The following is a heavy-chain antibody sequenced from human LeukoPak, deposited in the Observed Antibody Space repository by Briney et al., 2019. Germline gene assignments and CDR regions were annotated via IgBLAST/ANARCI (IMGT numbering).Heavy chain of an antibody. V-gene: IGHV3-64*01. Sequence: GGSLRLSCAASGFTFSSYAMHWVRQAPGKGLEYVSAISSNGGSTYYANSVKGRFTISRDNSKNTLYLQMNSLRAEDTAVYYCAKDPAVNHRPLGGAFDIWGQGTMVTVSS. CDR1: GFTFSSYA. D-gene: IGHD1-14*01. CDR2: ISSNGGST. J-gene: IGHJ3*02. CDR3: AKDPAVNHRPLGGAFDI.